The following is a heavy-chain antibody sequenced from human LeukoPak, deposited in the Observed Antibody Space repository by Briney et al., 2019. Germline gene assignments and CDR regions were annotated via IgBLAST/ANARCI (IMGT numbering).Heavy chain of an antibody. CDR2: ISGSGGST. Sequence: GGSLRLSCAASGLTFSSYAMSWVRQAPGKGLEWVSAISGSGGSTYYADSVKGRFTISRDNSKNTLYLQMNSLRAEDTAVYYCAREETSSGWKYYFDYWGQGTLVTVSS. D-gene: IGHD6-19*01. CDR1: GLTFSSYA. CDR3: AREETSSGWKYYFDY. V-gene: IGHV3-23*01. J-gene: IGHJ4*02.